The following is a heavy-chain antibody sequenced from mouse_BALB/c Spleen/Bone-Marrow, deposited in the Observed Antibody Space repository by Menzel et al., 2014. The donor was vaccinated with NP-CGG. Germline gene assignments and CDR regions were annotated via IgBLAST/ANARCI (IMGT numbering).Heavy chain of an antibody. J-gene: IGHJ3*01. Sequence: VQLQESGAELVKPGASVKLSCKASGYTFTSYYMYWVKQRPGQGLEWIGEINPSNGGTNFNEKFKGKAALTVDKSSSTAYMQLSSLTSEDSAVYYCTRENYGFAYWGQGTLVTVSA. CDR2: INPSNGGT. D-gene: IGHD1-1*02. CDR1: GYTFTSYY. CDR3: TRENYGFAY. V-gene: IGHV1S81*02.